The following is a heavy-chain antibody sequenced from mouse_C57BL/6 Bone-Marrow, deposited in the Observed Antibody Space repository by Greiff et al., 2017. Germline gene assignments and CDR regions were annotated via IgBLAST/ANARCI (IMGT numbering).Heavy chain of an antibody. Sequence: VQLQQPGAELVKPGASVKLSCKASGYTFTSYWMHWVKQRPGQGLEWIGMIPPNSGSTNYNEKFKSKATLTVDKSSSTAYMQLSSLTSEDSAVYYCARRRVIATVVVEQDWYFDVWGTVTTVTVSS. CDR3: ARRRVIATVVVEQDWYFDV. D-gene: IGHD1-1*01. J-gene: IGHJ1*03. CDR1: GYTFTSYW. V-gene: IGHV1-64*01. CDR2: IPPNSGST.